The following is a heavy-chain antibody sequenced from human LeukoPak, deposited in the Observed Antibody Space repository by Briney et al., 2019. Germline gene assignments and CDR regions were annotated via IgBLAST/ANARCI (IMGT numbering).Heavy chain of an antibody. J-gene: IGHJ6*03. CDR3: ARVEGVPAAIPYYYYYYYMDV. D-gene: IGHD2-2*02. CDR2: IYTSGST. V-gene: IGHV4-4*07. Sequence: SETLSLTCTVSGGSISSYYWSWIRQPAGKGLEWIGRIYTSGSTNYNPSLKSRVTMSVDTSKNQFSLKLSSVTAADTAVYYCARVEGVPAAIPYYYYYYYMDVWGKGTTVTVSS. CDR1: GGSISSYY.